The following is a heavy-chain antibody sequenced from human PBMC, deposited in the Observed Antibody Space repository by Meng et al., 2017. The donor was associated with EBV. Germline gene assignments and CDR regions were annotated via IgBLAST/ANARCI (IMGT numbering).Heavy chain of an antibody. D-gene: IGHD6-25*01. J-gene: IGHJ4*02. CDR2: TNENGRIT. CDR3: SRDLVGSDDD. CDR1: GFTFSSYW. V-gene: IGHV3-74*01. Sequence: EVQLVESGXALVQPGGSLRLSCAASGFTFSSYWMHWVRQAPGKGLVWVSRTNENGRITNYADSVEGRFTISRDNTRNTLYLHMNSLRPEDTAVYFCSRDLVGSDDDWGQGTLVTVSS.